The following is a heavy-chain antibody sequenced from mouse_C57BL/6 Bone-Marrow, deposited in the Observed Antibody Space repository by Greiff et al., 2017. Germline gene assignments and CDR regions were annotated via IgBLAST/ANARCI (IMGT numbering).Heavy chain of an antibody. D-gene: IGHD4-1*01. CDR2: INPNYGTT. J-gene: IGHJ2*01. Sequence: EVQRVESGPELVKPGASVKISCKASGYSFTDYNMNWVKQSNGKSLEWIGVINPNYGTTSYNQKFKGKATLTVDQSSSTAYMQLNSLTSEDSAVYYCARSAALGPGGYYFDYWGQGTTLTVSS. V-gene: IGHV1-39*01. CDR1: GYSFTDYN. CDR3: ARSAALGPGGYYFDY.